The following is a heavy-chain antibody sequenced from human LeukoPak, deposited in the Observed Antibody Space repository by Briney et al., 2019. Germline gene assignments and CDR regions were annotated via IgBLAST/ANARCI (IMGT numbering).Heavy chain of an antibody. CDR3: ARRPDTYDFWSGYDVDY. D-gene: IGHD3-3*01. V-gene: IGHV1-18*01. CDR1: GYTFTSYG. Sequence: GASVKVSCKASGYTFTSYGISWVRQAPGQGLEWMGWISAYNGNTNYAQKLQGRVTMTTDTSTSTAYMELRSLRSDDKAVYYCARRPDTYDFWSGYDVDYWGQGTLVTVSS. CDR2: ISAYNGNT. J-gene: IGHJ4*02.